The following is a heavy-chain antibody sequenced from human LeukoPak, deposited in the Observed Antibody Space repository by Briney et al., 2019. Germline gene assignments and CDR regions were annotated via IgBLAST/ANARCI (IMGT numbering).Heavy chain of an antibody. J-gene: IGHJ4*02. D-gene: IGHD6-19*01. CDR1: GFTFSSYA. CDR3: AKDSSGWYWDRGYYFDY. V-gene: IGHV3-23*01. CDR2: ISGSGGST. Sequence: QPGGSLRLSCAASGFTFSSYAMSWVRQAPGKGLEWVSAISGSGGSTYYADSVKGRFTISRDNSKNTLYLQMNSLRAEDTAVYYCAKDSSGWYWDRGYYFDYWGQGTLVTVSS.